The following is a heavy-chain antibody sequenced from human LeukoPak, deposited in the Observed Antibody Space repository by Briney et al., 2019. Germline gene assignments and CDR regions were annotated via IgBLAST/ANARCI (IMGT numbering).Heavy chain of an antibody. V-gene: IGHV3-20*01. CDR3: GGEESIIRVRGVAGGGGYFDY. J-gene: IGHJ4*02. Sequence: PGGSLRLSCAASGFTFDDYGMSWVRQAPGKGLEWVSGINWNGGSTGYADSVKGRFTISRDNAKNSLYLQMNSLRAEDRALYHWGGEESIIRVRGVAGGGGYFDYWGQGTLVTVSS. CDR2: INWNGGST. D-gene: IGHD3-10*01. CDR1: GFTFDDYG.